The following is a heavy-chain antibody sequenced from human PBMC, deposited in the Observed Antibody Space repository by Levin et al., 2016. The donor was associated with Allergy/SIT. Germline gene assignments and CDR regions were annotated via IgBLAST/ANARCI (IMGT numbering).Heavy chain of an antibody. V-gene: IGHV3-49*01. D-gene: IGHD6-19*01. CDR2: IRSKAYGGTT. J-gene: IGHJ5*02. Sequence: WIRQPPGKGLEWVGFIRSKAYGGTTEYVASVKGRFTISRDGSKSIAYLQMNSLKTEDTAVYYCTREIGSGWYGGDWFDPWGQGTLVTVSS. CDR3: TREIGSGWYGGDWFDP.